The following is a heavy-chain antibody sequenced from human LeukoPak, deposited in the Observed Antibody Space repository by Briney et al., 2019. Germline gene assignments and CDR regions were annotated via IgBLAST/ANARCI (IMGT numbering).Heavy chain of an antibody. V-gene: IGHV3-23*01. J-gene: IGHJ4*02. D-gene: IGHD1-20*01. CDR2: ISGSGGST. Sequence: GGSLRLSCAASRFTFSSYAMTWVRKPPGKGLEWVSAISGSGGSTYYADSVKGRFTISRDNSKNTLYLQMNSLRAEDTAVYYCATHSLTSYWGQGTLVTVSS. CDR3: ATHSLTSY. CDR1: RFTFSSYA.